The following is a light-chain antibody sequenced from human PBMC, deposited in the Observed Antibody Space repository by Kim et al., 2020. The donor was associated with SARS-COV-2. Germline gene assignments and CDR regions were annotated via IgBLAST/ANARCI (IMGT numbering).Light chain of an antibody. J-gene: IGKJ2*01. CDR1: QSLVRSDGMTY. CDR2: EVS. Sequence: IVMTQTPVSLSVTPGQPASMSCKSSQSLVRSDGMTYLYWYVQKTGQTPQLLIHEVSNRFSGVPDRCSGSGSGADFPLKISRVEADVVGIYFWMQNKPLPTFGQGTKLEI. V-gene: IGKV2D-29*01. CDR3: MQNKPLPT.